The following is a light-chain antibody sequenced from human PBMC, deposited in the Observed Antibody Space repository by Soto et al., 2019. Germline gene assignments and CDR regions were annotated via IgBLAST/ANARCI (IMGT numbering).Light chain of an antibody. CDR3: QQRSDWPFT. V-gene: IGKV3-11*01. J-gene: IGKJ5*01. CDR2: DAS. Sequence: EIVLTQSPGTLSLSPGERATLSCRASQSVSSYLAWYQQKPGQAPRLLIYDASNRATGIPARFSGSGSGTDFTLTISSLEPEDFAVYYCQQRSDWPFTFGRGTRLEIK. CDR1: QSVSSY.